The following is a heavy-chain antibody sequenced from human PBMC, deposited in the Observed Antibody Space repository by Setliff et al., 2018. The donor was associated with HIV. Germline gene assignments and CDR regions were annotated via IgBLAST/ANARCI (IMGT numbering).Heavy chain of an antibody. CDR3: ATGRHYYDSSDYPANPFDV. V-gene: IGHV1-69*13. Sequence: SVKVSCKASGGTFINSAFNWVRQAPRQGLERMGSIIPIFGTGNYAQNFQGRVTITADGSTSTAYMELTSLRSEDTAVYYCATGRHYYDSSDYPANPFDVWGQGTLVTVS. CDR1: GGTFINSA. CDR2: IIPIFGTG. J-gene: IGHJ3*01. D-gene: IGHD3-22*01.